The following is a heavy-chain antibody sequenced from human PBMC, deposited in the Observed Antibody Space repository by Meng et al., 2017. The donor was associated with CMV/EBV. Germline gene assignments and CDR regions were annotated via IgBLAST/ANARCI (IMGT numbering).Heavy chain of an antibody. CDR1: GFTFSSYG. Sequence: SCAASGFTFSSYGMHWVRQAPGKGLEWVAFIRYDGSNKYYADSVKGRFTISRDNSKNTLYLQMNSLRAEDTAVYYCAKEPDTYYDFWSGYYYYYYGMDVWGQGTTVTVSS. V-gene: IGHV3-30*02. D-gene: IGHD3-3*01. CDR2: IRYDGSNK. CDR3: AKEPDTYYDFWSGYYYYYYGMDV. J-gene: IGHJ6*02.